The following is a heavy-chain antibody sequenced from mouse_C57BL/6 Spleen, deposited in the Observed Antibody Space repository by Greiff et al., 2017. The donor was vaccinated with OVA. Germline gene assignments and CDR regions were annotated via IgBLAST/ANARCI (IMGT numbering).Heavy chain of an antibody. Sequence: QVQLQQPGAELVMPGASVKLSCKASGYTFTSYWMHWVKQRPGQGLEWIGEIDPSDSYTNYNQKLKGKSTLTVDKSSSTAYMQLSSLTSEDSAVYYCARGDYSNYVGYWGQGTTLTVSS. D-gene: IGHD2-5*01. J-gene: IGHJ2*01. CDR2: IDPSDSYT. CDR1: GYTFTSYW. V-gene: IGHV1-69*01. CDR3: ARGDYSNYVGY.